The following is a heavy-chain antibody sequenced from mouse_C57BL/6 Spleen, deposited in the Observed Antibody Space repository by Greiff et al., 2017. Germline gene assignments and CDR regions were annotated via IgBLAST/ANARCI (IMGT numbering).Heavy chain of an antibody. Sequence: QVQLQQPGAELVMPGASVKLSCKASGYTFTSYWMHWVKQRPGQGLEWIGEIDPSDSYTNYNQKFKGKSTLTVDKSSSTAYMQLSSLTSEDSAVYYCATLGLYSSMDYWGQGTSVTVSS. V-gene: IGHV1-69*01. J-gene: IGHJ4*01. CDR1: GYTFTSYW. CDR2: IDPSDSYT. D-gene: IGHD1-3*01. CDR3: ATLGLYSSMDY.